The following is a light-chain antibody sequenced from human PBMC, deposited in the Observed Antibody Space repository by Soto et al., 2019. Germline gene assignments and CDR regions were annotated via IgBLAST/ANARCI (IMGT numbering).Light chain of an antibody. CDR3: SSYTSSSTLV. J-gene: IGLJ2*01. CDR2: DVS. CDR1: SSDVGGYNY. V-gene: IGLV2-14*03. Sequence: QSVLTQPASVSGSPGRSITISCTGASSDVGGYNYVSWYQQHPGKAPKLIIYDVSNRPSGVSNRFSGSKSGNTASLTISGLQAEDVADYYCSSYTSSSTLVFGGGTKVTV.